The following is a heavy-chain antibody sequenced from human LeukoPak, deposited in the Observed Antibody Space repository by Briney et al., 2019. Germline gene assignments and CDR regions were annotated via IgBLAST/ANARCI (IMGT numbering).Heavy chain of an antibody. D-gene: IGHD2-2*01. CDR1: GFTFSSYW. CDR3: ARIGVVVPAANYYYYYMDV. Sequence: GGSLRLSCAASGFTFSSYWMSWVRQAPGKGLEWVANIKQDGSEKYYVGSVKGRFTISRDNAKNSLYLQMNSLRAEDTAVYYCARIGVVVPAANYYYYYMDVWGKGTTVTVSS. J-gene: IGHJ6*03. V-gene: IGHV3-7*01. CDR2: IKQDGSEK.